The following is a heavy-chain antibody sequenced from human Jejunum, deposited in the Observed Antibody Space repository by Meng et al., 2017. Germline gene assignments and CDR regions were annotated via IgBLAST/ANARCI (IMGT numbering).Heavy chain of an antibody. V-gene: IGHV4-4*02. CDR2: IHHSGST. D-gene: IGHD1-26*01. CDR1: GGSISTTDW. J-gene: IGHJ4*02. Sequence: SETLSLTCAVSGGSISTTDWWSWVRQPPGKGLEWIGEIHHSGSTNYNPSLNSRVTISVDKSKNQFSLKLSSVTAADTAIYYCAREWSGSFRHFDYWGQGILVTVSS. CDR3: AREWSGSFRHFDY.